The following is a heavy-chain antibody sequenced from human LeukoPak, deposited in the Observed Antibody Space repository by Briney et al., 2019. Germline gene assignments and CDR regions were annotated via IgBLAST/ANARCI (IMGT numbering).Heavy chain of an antibody. CDR2: IRYDGSNI. CDR3: AKDYYDSSGYYDSSPAY. D-gene: IGHD3-22*01. Sequence: GGSLRLSCGASGFTFSSYGMHWVRQAPGKGQEWVAFIRYDGSNIYYADSVKGRFIFSRDDYKNTLYLQMNSRRAEDTAVYYCAKDYYDSSGYYDSSPAYWGQGTLVTVSS. CDR1: GFTFSSYG. J-gene: IGHJ4*02. V-gene: IGHV3-30*02.